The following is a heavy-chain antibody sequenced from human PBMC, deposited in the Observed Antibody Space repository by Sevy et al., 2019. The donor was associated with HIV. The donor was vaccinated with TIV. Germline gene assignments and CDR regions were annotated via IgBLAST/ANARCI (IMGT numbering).Heavy chain of an antibody. CDR1: GLTFSTSG. V-gene: IGHV3-30*18. CDR2: ISYHGRDK. CDR3: AKDFTGYNGMDV. D-gene: IGHD3-9*01. Sequence: GGSLRLSCVVSGLTFSTSGMHWVRQAPGKGLEWVAVISYHGRDKFYADSVKGRSTISRDNSKNILYLQMVSLRAEDTAVYYCAKDFTGYNGMDVWGQGTMVTVSS. J-gene: IGHJ6*02.